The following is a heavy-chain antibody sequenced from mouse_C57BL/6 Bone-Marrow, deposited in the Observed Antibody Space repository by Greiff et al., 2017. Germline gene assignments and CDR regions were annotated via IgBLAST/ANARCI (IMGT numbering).Heavy chain of an antibody. CDR3: ARPYYGNYWYFDV. CDR1: GYTFTSYW. J-gene: IGHJ1*03. D-gene: IGHD2-10*01. CDR2: IYPGSGST. Sequence: QVQLQQPGAELVKPGASVKMSCKASGYTFTSYWITWVKQRPGQGLEWIGDIYPGSGSTNYNEKLKSKATLTVDTSSSTAYMQLSSLTSEDSAVYYCARPYYGNYWYFDVWGTGTAVTVSS. V-gene: IGHV1-55*01.